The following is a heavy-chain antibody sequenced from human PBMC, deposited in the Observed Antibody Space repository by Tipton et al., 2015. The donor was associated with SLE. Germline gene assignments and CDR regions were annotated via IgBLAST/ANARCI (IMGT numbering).Heavy chain of an antibody. CDR3: ARANPIAAAGIDFDY. Sequence: QSRAEVKKPGSSVKVSCKASGGTFSSYAISWVRQAPGQGLEWMGGIIPIFGTANYAQKFQGRVTITTDESTSTAYMELSSLRSEDTAVYYCARANPIAAAGIDFDYWGQGTLVTVSS. CDR2: IIPIFGTA. V-gene: IGHV1-69*05. J-gene: IGHJ4*02. D-gene: IGHD6-13*01. CDR1: GGTFSSYA.